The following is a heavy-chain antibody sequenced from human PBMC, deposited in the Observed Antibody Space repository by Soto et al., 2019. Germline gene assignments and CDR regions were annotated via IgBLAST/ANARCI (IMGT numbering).Heavy chain of an antibody. CDR1: GFTFSDYY. V-gene: IGHV3-11*04. J-gene: IGHJ3*01. D-gene: IGHD3-16*01. CDR2: ISSSGSPI. Sequence: GGSLRLSCAASGFTFSDYYMTWIRQAPGKGLEWVSYISSSGSPIYYADSVKGRFTISRDNDKNSLYLQINSLRAEDTAVYYCAGGQTSAFVFDLWGQGTMVTVSS. CDR3: AGGQTSAFVFDL.